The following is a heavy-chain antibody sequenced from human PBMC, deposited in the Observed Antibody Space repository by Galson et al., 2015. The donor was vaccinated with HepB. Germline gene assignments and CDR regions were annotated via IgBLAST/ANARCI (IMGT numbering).Heavy chain of an antibody. CDR1: GASISDYY. CDR3: VRIVVSGSRGAFDI. V-gene: IGHV4-4*07. J-gene: IGHJ3*02. D-gene: IGHD2-2*01. CDR2: IHAGGNI. Sequence: ETLSLTCTVSGASISDYYWGCIRQPANKGLEWIGRIHAGGNINYNPSLRSRVTMSVDTSKNQFSLSLSSVTAADTAVYYCVRIVVSGSRGAFDIWGQGTMVTVSS.